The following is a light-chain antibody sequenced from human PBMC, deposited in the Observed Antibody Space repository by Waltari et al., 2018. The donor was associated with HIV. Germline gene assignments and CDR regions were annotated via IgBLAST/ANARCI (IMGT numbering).Light chain of an antibody. J-gene: IGLJ2*01. CDR3: SSYSSSTTSVI. V-gene: IGLV2-14*03. CDR2: DVN. Sequence: ISCTGTDNDVGDYNYVSWYQQHPGNAPKLIIYDVNKRPSGVSRRFFGYKSGNLASLTISGLQAEDEGDYFCSSYSSSTTSVIFGGGTMLTVL. CDR1: DNDVGDYNY.